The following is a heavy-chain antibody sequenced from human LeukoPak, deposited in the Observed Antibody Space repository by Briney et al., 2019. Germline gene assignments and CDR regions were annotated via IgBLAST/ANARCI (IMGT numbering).Heavy chain of an antibody. J-gene: IGHJ4*02. CDR2: IYYSGST. CDR3: ANYGYYYASHY. Sequence: PSETLSLTCAVYGGSFSGYYWSWIRQPPGKGLEWIGYIYYSGSTYYNPSLKSRVTISVDTSKNQFSLKLSSVTAADTAVYYCANYGYYYASHYWGQGTLVTVSS. CDR1: GGSFSGYY. D-gene: IGHD3-22*01. V-gene: IGHV4-59*04.